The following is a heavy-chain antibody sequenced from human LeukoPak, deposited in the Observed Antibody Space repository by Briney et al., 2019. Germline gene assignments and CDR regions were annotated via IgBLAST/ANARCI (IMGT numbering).Heavy chain of an antibody. D-gene: IGHD2-15*01. J-gene: IGHJ3*02. CDR1: GGSISGGIYR. Sequence: SETLSLTCTVSGGSISGGIYRWGWIRQPPGKGLEWIGNIHYRERTYYHPSLKTRVTMSVDTSKSHFSLKLSSVTAADTAVYYCARDCSGGSCYGAFDIWGQGTMVTVSS. V-gene: IGHV4-39*02. CDR2: IHYRERT. CDR3: ARDCSGGSCYGAFDI.